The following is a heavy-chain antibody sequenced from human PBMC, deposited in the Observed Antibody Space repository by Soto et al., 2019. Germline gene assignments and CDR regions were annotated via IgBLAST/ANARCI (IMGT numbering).Heavy chain of an antibody. CDR1: GGSISSSSYY. CDR2: IYYSGST. CDR3: ARQRYNWNYWFDP. D-gene: IGHD1-7*01. J-gene: IGHJ5*02. V-gene: IGHV4-39*01. Sequence: QLQLQESGPGLVKPSETLSLTCTVSGGSISSSSYYWGWIRQPPGKGLEWIGSIYYSGSTYYNPSLKSRVTLSVDTSKNQFSLKLSSVTAADTAVYYCARQRYNWNYWFDPWGQGTLVTVSS.